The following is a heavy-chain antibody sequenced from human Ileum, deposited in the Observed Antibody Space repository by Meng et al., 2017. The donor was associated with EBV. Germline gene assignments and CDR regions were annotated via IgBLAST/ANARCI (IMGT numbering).Heavy chain of an antibody. CDR1: GYSISRTNW. J-gene: IGHJ4*02. CDR2: IYYSGST. CDR3: ARNVPGTSAYYD. Sequence: QVQQQESGPGRVKPSDTLPLTCAVSGYSISRTNWWGWIRPPPGKGLEWIGYIYYSGSTSYNPSLKSRVTMSVDTSKNQFSLNLNSVPAVDTAVYYCARNVPGTSAYYDWGQGTLVTVSS. D-gene: IGHD3-22*01. V-gene: IGHV4-28*01.